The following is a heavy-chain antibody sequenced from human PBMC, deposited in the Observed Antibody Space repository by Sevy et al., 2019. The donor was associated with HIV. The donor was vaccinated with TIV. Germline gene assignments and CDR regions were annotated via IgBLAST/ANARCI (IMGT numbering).Heavy chain of an antibody. V-gene: IGHV3-30-3*01. CDR2: ISYEGNNK. CDR1: GFTFSSYA. D-gene: IGHD1-1*01. CDR3: ASETVHLLSGSIETYHHYGMNV. Sequence: GGSLRLSCAASGFTFSSYAMHWVRQTPGKGLEWVALISYEGNNKYYADSVKGRFTISRDNSKNTLYLQMNSLTAEETVAYYWASETVHLLSGSIETYHHYGMNVWGHGTTITDSS. J-gene: IGHJ6*02.